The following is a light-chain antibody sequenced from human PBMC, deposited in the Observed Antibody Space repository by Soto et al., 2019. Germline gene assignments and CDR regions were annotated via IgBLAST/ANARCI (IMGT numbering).Light chain of an antibody. CDR2: WAS. V-gene: IGKV4-1*01. CDR3: QQYYSTPPT. J-gene: IGKJ2*01. Sequence: DIVMTQSPDSLAVSLGERATINCKSSQSVLYSSNNKNYLAWYQQKPGQPPKLLIYWASTRESGVPDRFSGSGSGTDSTPTTSSLQAEDVAVYYYQQYYSTPPTFGQGTKLEIK. CDR1: QSVLYSSNNKNY.